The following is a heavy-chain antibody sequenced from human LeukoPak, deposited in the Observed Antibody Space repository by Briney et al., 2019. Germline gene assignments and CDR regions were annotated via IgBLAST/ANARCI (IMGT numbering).Heavy chain of an antibody. Sequence: GGSLRLSCAASGFTFSSYAMSWVRQAPGKGLEWVSAISGSGGSTYYGDSVKGRFTISRDNSKNTLYLQMNSLRAEDTAVYYCAKELRYDFWSGYLRLGFDWFDPWGQGTLVTVSS. D-gene: IGHD3-3*01. CDR2: ISGSGGST. CDR3: AKELRYDFWSGYLRLGFDWFDP. CDR1: GFTFSSYA. J-gene: IGHJ5*02. V-gene: IGHV3-23*01.